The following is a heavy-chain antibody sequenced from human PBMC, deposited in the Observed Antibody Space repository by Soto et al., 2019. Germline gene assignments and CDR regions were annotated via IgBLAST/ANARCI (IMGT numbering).Heavy chain of an antibody. CDR2: IYYSGST. V-gene: IGHV4-39*01. CDR3: ARQNHYGDTL. J-gene: IGHJ4*02. CDR1: GGSISSSSYY. D-gene: IGHD4-17*01. Sequence: PSETLSLTCTVSGGSISSSSYYCGWILQPPGKGLEWIGSIYYSGSTYYNPSLKSRVTISVDTSKKQFSLKMRSVTAADTAVYYCARQNHYGDTLWGQGTMVTVSS.